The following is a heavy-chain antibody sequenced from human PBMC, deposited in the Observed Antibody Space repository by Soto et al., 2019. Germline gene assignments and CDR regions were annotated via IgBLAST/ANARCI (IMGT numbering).Heavy chain of an antibody. V-gene: IGHV4-4*02. J-gene: IGHJ6*03. Sequence: SDTLSLTCAVSSGSLSSSNWWSWVRQPPGKGLEWIGEIYHSGSTNYNPSLKSRVTISVDKSKNQFSLKLSSVTAADTAVYYCARKSGHYYYMDVWGKGTTVTVSS. CDR3: ARKSGHYYYMDV. D-gene: IGHD6-25*01. CDR2: IYHSGST. CDR1: SGSLSSSNW.